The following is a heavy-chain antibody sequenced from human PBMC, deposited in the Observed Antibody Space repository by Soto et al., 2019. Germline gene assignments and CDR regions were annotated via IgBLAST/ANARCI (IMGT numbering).Heavy chain of an antibody. CDR2: ISSSSSYI. D-gene: IGHD2-2*02. CDR1: GVTFSSYS. V-gene: IGHV3-21*01. J-gene: IGHJ4*02. CDR3: ARPAKEYPDY. Sequence: GGSLRLSCAASGVTFSSYSMNWVRQAPGKGLEWVSSISSSSSYIYYADSVKGRFTISRDNAKNSLYLQMNSLRAEDTAVYYCARPAKEYPDYWGQGTLVTVSS.